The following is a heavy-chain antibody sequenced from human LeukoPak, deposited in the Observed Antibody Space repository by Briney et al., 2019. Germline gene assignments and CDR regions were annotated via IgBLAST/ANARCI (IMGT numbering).Heavy chain of an antibody. Sequence: PGASLRLSCAAAGFTFSSYAMSWVRQAPGKGLEWVSHISASGRTTDYADSVKGRFTISRDNSKNTVYLQMNSLRAEDTAVYYCAKLCSGGSCCWNYWGQGTLVTVSS. J-gene: IGHJ4*02. CDR2: ISASGRTT. V-gene: IGHV3-23*01. D-gene: IGHD2-15*01. CDR1: GFTFSSYA. CDR3: AKLCSGGSCCWNY.